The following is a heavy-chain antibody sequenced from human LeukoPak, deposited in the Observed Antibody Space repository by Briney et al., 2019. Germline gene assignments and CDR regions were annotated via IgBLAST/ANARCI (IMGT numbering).Heavy chain of an antibody. Sequence: SETLSLTCTVSGDSISSGDYYWSWIRQPAGKGLEWIGRISSSGSTNYNPSLKSRVTISVDTSKNQFSLKLSSVTAADTAVYYCAKIYGSGSYNWFDPWGQGTLVTVSS. D-gene: IGHD3-10*01. CDR2: ISSSGST. CDR1: GDSISSGDYY. J-gene: IGHJ5*02. CDR3: AKIYGSGSYNWFDP. V-gene: IGHV4-61*02.